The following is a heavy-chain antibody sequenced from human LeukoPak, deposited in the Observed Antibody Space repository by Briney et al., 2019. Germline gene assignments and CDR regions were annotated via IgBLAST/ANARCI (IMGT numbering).Heavy chain of an antibody. CDR3: ARLGPVNKDYYIDV. V-gene: IGHV3-7*01. J-gene: IGHJ6*03. Sequence: PPGGSLRLSCAVAGFTFSSYWMGWVRQAPGKGLAWVANINQDESSKYYEDSVKGRFTISRDNADNSLYLQMNSLGAEDTAVYFCARLGPVNKDYYIDVGGKGTTVTISS. CDR2: INQDESSK. D-gene: IGHD4-17*01. CDR1: GFTFSSYW.